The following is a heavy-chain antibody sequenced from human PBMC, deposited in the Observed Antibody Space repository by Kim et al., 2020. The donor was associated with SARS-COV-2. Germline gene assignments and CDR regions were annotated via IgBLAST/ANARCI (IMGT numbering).Heavy chain of an antibody. D-gene: IGHD4-17*01. J-gene: IGHJ4*02. CDR2: IYHSGST. V-gene: IGHV4-4*02. Sequence: SETLSLTCAVSGGSISSSNWWSWVRQPPGKGLEWIGEIYHSGSTNYNPSLKSRVTISVDKSKNQFSLKLSSVTAADTAVYYCARVHSRYGDIFSFDYWGQGTLVTVSS. CDR3: ARVHSRYGDIFSFDY. CDR1: GGSISSSNW.